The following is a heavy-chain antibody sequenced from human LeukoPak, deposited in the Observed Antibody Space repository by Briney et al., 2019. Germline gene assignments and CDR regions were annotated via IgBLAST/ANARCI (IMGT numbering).Heavy chain of an antibody. Sequence: GGSLRLSCAASGFTFSSYWMSWVRQAPGKGLEWVANIKQDGSEKYYVDSVKGRFTISRDNAKNSPYLQMNSLRAEDTAVYYCASGYCSSGRCYGDYWGQGTLVTVSS. V-gene: IGHV3-7*01. J-gene: IGHJ4*02. CDR2: IKQDGSEK. CDR1: GFTFSSYW. D-gene: IGHD2-15*01. CDR3: ASGYCSSGRCYGDY.